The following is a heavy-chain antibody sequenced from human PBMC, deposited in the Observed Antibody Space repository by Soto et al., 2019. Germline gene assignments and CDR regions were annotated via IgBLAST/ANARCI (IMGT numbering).Heavy chain of an antibody. CDR3: AKATATGGGAFDI. J-gene: IGHJ3*02. V-gene: IGHV3-23*01. Sequence: GGSLRLSCAASGFTFSSYDMSWVRQAPGKGLEWVSAISGSGGSTNYADSVKGRFTISRDNSKNTLFLQMNSLTAGDTAVYYCAKATATGGGAFDICGQGTMVTVSS. CDR2: ISGSGGST. CDR1: GFTFSSYD. D-gene: IGHD2-8*02.